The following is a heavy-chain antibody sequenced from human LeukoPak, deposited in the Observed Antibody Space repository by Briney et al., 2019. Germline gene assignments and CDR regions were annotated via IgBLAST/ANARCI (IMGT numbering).Heavy chain of an antibody. Sequence: GGSLRLSCAASGFTFSSYGMHWVRQAPGKGLEWVAVISYDGSNKYYADSVKGRFTISRDNSKNTLYLQMNSLRAEDTALYYCARPGAGYTYGLSVYWGQGTLVTVSS. D-gene: IGHD5-18*01. V-gene: IGHV3-30*03. CDR1: GFTFSSYG. CDR2: ISYDGSNK. J-gene: IGHJ4*02. CDR3: ARPGAGYTYGLSVY.